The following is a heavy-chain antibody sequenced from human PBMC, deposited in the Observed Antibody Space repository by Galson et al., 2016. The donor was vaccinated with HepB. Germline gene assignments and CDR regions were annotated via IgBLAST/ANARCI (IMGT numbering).Heavy chain of an antibody. CDR1: GLTFINYA. CDR2: ISGSSTST. J-gene: IGHJ4*02. CDR3: AKSRTTTAVGTRVDC. D-gene: IGHD6-13*01. Sequence: SLRLSCAASGLTFINYAMSWVRQAPGKGLAWVAVISGSSTSTYYADSVKGRFTISRDNSKNTVYLQMDSLRAEDTAVYYCAKSRTTTAVGTRVDCWGQGTQVTVSP. V-gene: IGHV3-23*01.